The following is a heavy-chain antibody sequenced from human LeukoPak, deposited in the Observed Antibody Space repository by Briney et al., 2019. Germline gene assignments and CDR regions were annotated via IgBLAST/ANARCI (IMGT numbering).Heavy chain of an antibody. CDR3: ARAPYYYDSSGEYYYYYMDV. Sequence: ASVKVSCKASGYTFTSYYMHWVRQAPGQGLEWMGIINPSGGSTSYAQKFQGRVTMTRDMSTSTVYMELSSLRSEDTAVYYCARAPYYYDSSGEYYYYYMDVWGKGTTVTVSS. V-gene: IGHV1-46*01. CDR1: GYTFTSYY. D-gene: IGHD3-22*01. CDR2: INPSGGST. J-gene: IGHJ6*03.